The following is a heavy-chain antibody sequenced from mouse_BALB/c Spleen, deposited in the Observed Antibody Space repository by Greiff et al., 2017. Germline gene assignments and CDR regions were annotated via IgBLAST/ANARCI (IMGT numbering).Heavy chain of an antibody. CDR1: GFTFSDYY. J-gene: IGHJ3*01. CDR3: ARDTWFAY. V-gene: IGHV5-4*02. Sequence: DVKLVESGGGLVKPGGSLKLSCAASGFTFSDYYMYWVRQTPEKRLEWVATISDGGSYTYYPDSVKGRFTISRDNAKNNLYLQMSSLKSVDTAMYYCARDTWFAYWGQGTLVTVSA. CDR2: ISDGGSYT.